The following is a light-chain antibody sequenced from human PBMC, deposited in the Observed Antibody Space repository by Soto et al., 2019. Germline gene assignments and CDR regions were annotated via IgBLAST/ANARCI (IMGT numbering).Light chain of an antibody. Sequence: QTVVTQEPSLTVSPGGTVTLTFASNTGAVTSGHYPNWFQQKPGQAPWALIYGTNRKHSWTPARFSGSLLGGKAALTLSGVQPEDEAEYYCLLYYGALWVFGGGTKVTVL. CDR3: LLYYGALWV. V-gene: IGLV7-43*01. CDR2: GTN. CDR1: TGAVTSGHY. J-gene: IGLJ3*02.